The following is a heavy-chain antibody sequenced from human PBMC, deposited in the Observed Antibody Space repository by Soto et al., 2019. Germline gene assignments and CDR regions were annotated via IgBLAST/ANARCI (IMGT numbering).Heavy chain of an antibody. Sequence: QVQLQESGPGLVKPSGTLSLTCAVSGGSISSSNWWSWVRQPPGKGLEWIGEIYHSGSTNYNPSLKSRVTISVDKSKNQFSLKLSSVTAADTAVYYCARDGVTMVRGVKARGGFDPWCQGTLVTVSS. CDR2: IYHSGST. CDR3: ARDGVTMVRGVKARGGFDP. V-gene: IGHV4-4*02. D-gene: IGHD3-10*01. CDR1: GGSISSSNW. J-gene: IGHJ5*02.